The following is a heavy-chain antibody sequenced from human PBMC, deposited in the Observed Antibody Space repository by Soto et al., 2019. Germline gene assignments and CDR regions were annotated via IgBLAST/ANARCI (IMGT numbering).Heavy chain of an antibody. J-gene: IGHJ4*02. V-gene: IGHV3-7*05. D-gene: IGHD6-19*01. CDR3: ARLDAIAVTGKPQDY. Sequence: EVQLVESGGGLVQPGGSLSVSCAVSGFTFSAYWMNWVRQAPGKGLEWVANIKPDGGEKYYVASVRGRFTISRDNAKNSVDLQMNSLRPEDTAVYYCARLDAIAVTGKPQDYWGQGILVTV. CDR2: IKPDGGEK. CDR1: GFTFSAYW.